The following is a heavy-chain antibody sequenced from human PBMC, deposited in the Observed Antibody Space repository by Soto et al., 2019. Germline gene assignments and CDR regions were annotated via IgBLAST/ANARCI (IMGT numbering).Heavy chain of an antibody. CDR1: GYTFSDYY. J-gene: IGHJ4*02. CDR2: MNPNSGGT. D-gene: IGHD1-1*01. CDR3: ARDPATPNPNDFDF. Sequence: GASVKVSCKASGYTFSDYYIHWVRQAAGQGLEWMGWMNPNSGGTKYAQKFQGGVTMTRDTSINTAYMEVSRLRCGDTAVYYCARDPATPNPNDFDFWGQGTLVTVSS. V-gene: IGHV1-2*02.